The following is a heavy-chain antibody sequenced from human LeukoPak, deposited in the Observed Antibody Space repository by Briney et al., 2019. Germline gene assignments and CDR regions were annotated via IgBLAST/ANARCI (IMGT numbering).Heavy chain of an antibody. D-gene: IGHD2-21*02. V-gene: IGHV4-34*01. CDR3: ARPPFCGGDCYHAFDI. CDR2: INHSGST. CDR1: GGSFSGYY. J-gene: IGHJ3*02. Sequence: SETLSLTCAVYGGSFSGYYWSWIRQPPGKGLEWIGEINHSGSTNYNPSLKSRVTISVDTSKNQFSLKLSSVTAADTAVYHCARPPFCGGDCYHAFDIWGQGTMVTVSS.